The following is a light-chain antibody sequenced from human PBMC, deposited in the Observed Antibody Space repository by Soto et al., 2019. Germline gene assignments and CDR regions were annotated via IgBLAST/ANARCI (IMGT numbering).Light chain of an antibody. V-gene: IGLV2-14*03. CDR3: CSYADGSIHF. CDR1: SRDVGAYDY. Sequence: QSALTQPASVSGSPGQSITISCTGTSRDVGAYDYVSWYLQYPDKAPQLLIYYVDHRPSGVSSRFSGSKSGNTASLTISGLQAEDEGDYYCCSYADGSIHFFGTGTRSPS. J-gene: IGLJ1*01. CDR2: YVD.